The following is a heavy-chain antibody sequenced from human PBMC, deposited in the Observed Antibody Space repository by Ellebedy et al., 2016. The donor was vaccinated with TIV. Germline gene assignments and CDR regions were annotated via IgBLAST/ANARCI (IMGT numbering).Heavy chain of an antibody. CDR3: TTGTVHYYGSGILPLDY. CDR1: GFTFSNAW. D-gene: IGHD3-10*01. J-gene: IGHJ4*02. CDR2: IKSKTYGGTT. V-gene: IGHV3-15*07. Sequence: GESLKISCVASGFTFSNAWMNWVRQAPGKGLEWVGRIKSKTYGGTTDYAAPVDGRFTISTDNSQNTLYLQLNNLKTEDTAVYYCTTGTVHYYGSGILPLDYWGQGTLVTVSS.